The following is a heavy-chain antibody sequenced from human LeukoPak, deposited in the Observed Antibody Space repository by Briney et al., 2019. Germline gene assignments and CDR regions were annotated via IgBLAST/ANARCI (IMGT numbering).Heavy chain of an antibody. CDR1: GGTFSSYA. Sequence: SVKVSCKASGGTFSSYAISWVRQAPGQGLEWMGRIIPILGIANYAQKFQGRVTITADKSTSTAYMELSSLRSEDTAVYYCARYHDYDSSGQYYFDYWGQGALVTVSS. V-gene: IGHV1-69*04. CDR2: IIPILGIA. J-gene: IGHJ4*02. D-gene: IGHD3-22*01. CDR3: ARYHDYDSSGQYYFDY.